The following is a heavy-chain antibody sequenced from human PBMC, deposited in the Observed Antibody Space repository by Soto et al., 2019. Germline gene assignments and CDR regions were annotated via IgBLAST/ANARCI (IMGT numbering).Heavy chain of an antibody. D-gene: IGHD3-22*01. V-gene: IGHV3-74*01. CDR3: AIRASYSATSGYFDS. J-gene: IGHJ4*02. Sequence: PGGSLRLSCAASGFTFSSYWMHWVRQAPGKGLVWVSRINSDGSSTSYADSVKGRFTISRDNAKNTLYLRMNSLRAEDTAVYYCAIRASYSATSGYFDSWGQGPLVTVSS. CDR1: GFTFSSYW. CDR2: INSDGSST.